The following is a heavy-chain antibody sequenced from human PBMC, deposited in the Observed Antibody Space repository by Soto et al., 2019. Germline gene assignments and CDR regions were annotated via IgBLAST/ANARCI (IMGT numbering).Heavy chain of an antibody. J-gene: IGHJ6*03. CDR3: AKAAGYHLLVDYYYYMDV. CDR1: GCSVSGRY. Sequence: GRSRRLPGGAGGCSVSGRYMSGDRKAPGKGLEWVSVTYSGGKTLYADSVKGRFTISRDNSKNTLYLQMNNLRAEDTAVYYCAKAAGYHLLVDYYYYMDVWGKGTTVTVSS. V-gene: IGHV3-66*01. CDR2: TYSGGKT. D-gene: IGHD2-2*01.